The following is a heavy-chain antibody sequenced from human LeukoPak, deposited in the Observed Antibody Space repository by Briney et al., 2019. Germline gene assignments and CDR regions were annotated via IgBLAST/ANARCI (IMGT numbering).Heavy chain of an antibody. D-gene: IGHD3-22*01. CDR2: IIPIFSTA. Sequence: ASVKVSCKASGGAFNTYALIWVRQAPGQGLEWMGGIIPIFSTANYAQKFQGRVTITADESTSTAYMELSSLRSEDTAVYYCARGLPSYYDSSGYNHFDYWGQGTLVTVSS. CDR3: ARGLPSYYDSSGYNHFDY. V-gene: IGHV1-69*13. CDR1: GGAFNTYA. J-gene: IGHJ4*02.